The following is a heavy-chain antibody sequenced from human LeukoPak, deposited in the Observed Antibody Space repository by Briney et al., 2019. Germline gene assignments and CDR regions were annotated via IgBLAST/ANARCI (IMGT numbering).Heavy chain of an antibody. Sequence: GGSLSLSCAASGFTFSGYAMHWVRQAPGKGLEWVAIVSYDGSNKWYADSVKGRFTISRDNSKNTLYLQMNSLRAEDTAVYYCARDGGGDYGMDVWGQGTTVTVSS. CDR1: GFTFSGYA. J-gene: IGHJ6*02. CDR2: VSYDGSNK. D-gene: IGHD2-15*01. CDR3: ARDGGGDYGMDV. V-gene: IGHV3-30*03.